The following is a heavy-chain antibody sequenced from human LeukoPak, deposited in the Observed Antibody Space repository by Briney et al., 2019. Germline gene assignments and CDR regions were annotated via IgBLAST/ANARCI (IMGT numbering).Heavy chain of an antibody. CDR3: AGRGLTTGGHAFDV. J-gene: IGHJ3*01. D-gene: IGHD1-1*01. CDR2: MSGSGI. Sequence: GASVKVSCKASGGTFSSYAISWVRQAPGKGLEWTSYMSGSGIYYADSVKGRFTISRDNAKNSLYLQMSSLRAEDSAVYFCAGRGLTTGGHAFDVWGQGTLVTVSS. V-gene: IGHV3-48*04. CDR1: GGTFSSYA.